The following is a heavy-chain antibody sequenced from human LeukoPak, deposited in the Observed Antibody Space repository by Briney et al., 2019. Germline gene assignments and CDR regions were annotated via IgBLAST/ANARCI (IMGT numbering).Heavy chain of an antibody. CDR2: FSSNGDIT. CDR3: ARGPQPYDDSGSRAFDI. J-gene: IGHJ3*02. CDR1: GFTFSDYA. Sequence: GSLRLSCAASGFTFSDYAMHWVRQAPGKKLEYVSTFSSNGDITYYATSVKGRFTISRDNSKNTLFLQLGSLRAEDMAVYYCARGPQPYDDSGSRAFDIWGQGAMVTVSS. D-gene: IGHD4-17*01. V-gene: IGHV3-64*01.